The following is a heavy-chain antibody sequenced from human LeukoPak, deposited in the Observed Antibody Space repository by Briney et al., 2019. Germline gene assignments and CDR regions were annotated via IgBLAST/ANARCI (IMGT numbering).Heavy chain of an antibody. J-gene: IGHJ6*03. V-gene: IGHV4-34*01. CDR3: ARLGIAAAGHRFNYYYYMDV. CDR1: GGSFSGYY. Sequence: SETLSLTCAVYGGSFSGYYWSWIRQPPGKGLEWIGEINHSGSTNYNPSLKSRVTISVDTSKNQFSLKLSSVTAADTAVYYCARLGIAAAGHRFNYYYYMDVWGKGTTVTISS. CDR2: INHSGST. D-gene: IGHD6-13*01.